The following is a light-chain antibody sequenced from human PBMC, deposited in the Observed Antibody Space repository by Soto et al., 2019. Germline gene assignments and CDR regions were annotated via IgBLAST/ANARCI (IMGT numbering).Light chain of an antibody. V-gene: IGLV7-46*01. CDR1: TGPVTTSHY. CDR3: FLSHRGPWV. Sequence: QAVVTQEPSLTVSPGGTVTLTCASSTGPVTTSHYTYWIQKKSGQAPRTLIYDTTQRHPWTPARFSASLLGGKAALTLSGAQPEDEADYYCFLSHRGPWVFCGGTKVTVL. J-gene: IGLJ3*02. CDR2: DTT.